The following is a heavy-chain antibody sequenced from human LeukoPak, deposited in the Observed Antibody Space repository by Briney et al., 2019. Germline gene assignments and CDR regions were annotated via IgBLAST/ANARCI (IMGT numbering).Heavy chain of an antibody. CDR2: IKSKTDGGTT. CDR1: GFTFSNAW. CDR3: TRDFWSGYSIDP. V-gene: IGHV3-15*01. D-gene: IGHD3-3*01. J-gene: IGHJ5*02. Sequence: GGSLRLSCAASGFTFSNAWMSWVRQAPGKGLEWVGRIKSKTDGGTTDYAAPVKGRFTIPRDDSKNTLYLQMNSLKTEDTAVYYCTRDFWSGYSIDPWGQGTLVTVSS.